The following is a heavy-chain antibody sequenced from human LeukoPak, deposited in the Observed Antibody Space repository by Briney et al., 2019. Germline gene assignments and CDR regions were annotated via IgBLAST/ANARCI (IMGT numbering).Heavy chain of an antibody. J-gene: IGHJ4*02. Sequence: GGSLRLSCAASGFPFSSYWMSWVCQAPGKGLEWVANIKKDGDDKHYVDSVKGRFTVSRDNAKTSLYLQMNNLRAEDTAVYYCARVPGTSNYYGSGSPDYWGQGTLVTVSS. CDR2: IKKDGDDK. V-gene: IGHV3-7*04. CDR3: ARVPGTSNYYGSGSPDY. D-gene: IGHD3-10*01. CDR1: GFPFSSYW.